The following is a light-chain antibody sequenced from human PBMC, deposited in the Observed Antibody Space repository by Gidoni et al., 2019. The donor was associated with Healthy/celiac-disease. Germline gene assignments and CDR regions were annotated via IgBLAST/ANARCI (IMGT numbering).Light chain of an antibody. J-gene: IGKJ4*01. Sequence: DIQMTQSPSSLSASVGDRVTIPCQASQDISNYLKWYQQKPGKAPKLLIYDASTLETGVPSRFIGSGSGTDFTFTIISLQPEDIATYYCQQYDNLPPLTFGGGTKVEIK. CDR2: DAS. V-gene: IGKV1-33*01. CDR3: QQYDNLPPLT. CDR1: QDISNY.